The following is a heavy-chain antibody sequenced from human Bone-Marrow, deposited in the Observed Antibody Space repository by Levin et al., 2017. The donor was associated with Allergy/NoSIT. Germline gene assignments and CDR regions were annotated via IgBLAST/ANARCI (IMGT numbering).Heavy chain of an antibody. V-gene: IGHV3-23*01. CDR3: AKAGHWNYYFDY. Sequence: GESLKISCAASGFTFSSYAMSWVRQASGKGLEWVSTISGSGGSTYYADSVKGRFTISRDNSKNTLDLQMNSLRAEDTAVYYCAKAGHWNYYFDYWGQGTLVTVSS. CDR1: GFTFSSYA. J-gene: IGHJ4*02. CDR2: ISGSGGST. D-gene: IGHD1-7*01.